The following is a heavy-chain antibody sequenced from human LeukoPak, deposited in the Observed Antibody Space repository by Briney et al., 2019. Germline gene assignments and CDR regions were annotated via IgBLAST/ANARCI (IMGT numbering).Heavy chain of an antibody. CDR1: GFALSIHW. J-gene: IGHJ6*02. CDR2: INPDGSEK. Sequence: GGSLRLSCAASGFALSIHWLTWVRQTPGKGLEWVAHINPDGSEKSYVDSARGRFTISRGNAKNSVYLQMNSLRVDDTAVYYCARGHFGLDVWGQGATVAVAS. CDR3: ARGHFGLDV. V-gene: IGHV3-7*01. D-gene: IGHD3-10*01.